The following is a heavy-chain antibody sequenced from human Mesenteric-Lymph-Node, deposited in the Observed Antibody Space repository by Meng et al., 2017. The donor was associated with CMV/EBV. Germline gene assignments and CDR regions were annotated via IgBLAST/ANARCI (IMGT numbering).Heavy chain of an antibody. Sequence: GGSLRLSCAASGFSFSSYGMHWVRQAPGKGLEWVANIKQDGSEKYYVDSVKGRFTISRDNAKNSLYLQMNSLRAEDTAVYYCARGVDPAFFDPWGQGTLVTVSS. CDR2: IKQDGSEK. D-gene: IGHD5/OR15-5a*01. J-gene: IGHJ5*02. V-gene: IGHV3-7*01. CDR3: ARGVDPAFFDP. CDR1: GFSFSSYG.